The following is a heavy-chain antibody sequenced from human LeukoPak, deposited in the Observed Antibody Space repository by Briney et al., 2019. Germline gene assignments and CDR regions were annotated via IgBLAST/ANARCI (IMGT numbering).Heavy chain of an antibody. Sequence: VATVKLSCTPSGDTVTGFFINWVRQAPGHGLEWMGGFDAEDSARICAQNIPGRVTLTEETSTDTAYMDLSMLSSEATAVYYFSTGYMDDFSLYGGQGNLVTVSS. CDR3: STGYMDDFSLY. J-gene: IGHJ4*02. V-gene: IGHV1-24*01. D-gene: IGHD3/OR15-3a*01. CDR1: GDTVTGFF. CDR2: FDAEDSAR.